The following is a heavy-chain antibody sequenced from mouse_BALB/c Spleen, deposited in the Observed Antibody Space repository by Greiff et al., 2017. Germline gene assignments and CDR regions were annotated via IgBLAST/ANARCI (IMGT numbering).Heavy chain of an antibody. Sequence: VQLQQSGAELAKPGASVKMSCKASGYTFTSYWMHWVKQRPGQGLEWIGYINPSTGYTEYNQKFKDKATLTADKSSSTAYMQLSSLTSEDSAVYYCARSTTRYAMDYWGQGTSVTVSS. CDR3: ARSTTRYAMDY. D-gene: IGHD2-12*01. CDR2: INPSTGYT. CDR1: GYTFTSYW. V-gene: IGHV1-7*01. J-gene: IGHJ4*01.